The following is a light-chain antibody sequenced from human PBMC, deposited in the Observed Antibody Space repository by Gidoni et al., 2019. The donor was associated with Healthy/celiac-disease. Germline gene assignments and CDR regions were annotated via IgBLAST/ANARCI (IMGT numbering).Light chain of an antibody. CDR2: AAS. CDR1: QSISSS. J-gene: IGKJ2*01. Sequence: DIQMTQSPSSLSASVGDRVTITCRASQSISSSLNWYQQNPGKAPKLLIYAASSLQSGVLSRFSGSGSGTDFTLTIRSLQPEDFATYYCQQSYSTPHTFGPGTKLEIK. V-gene: IGKV1-39*01. CDR3: QQSYSTPHT.